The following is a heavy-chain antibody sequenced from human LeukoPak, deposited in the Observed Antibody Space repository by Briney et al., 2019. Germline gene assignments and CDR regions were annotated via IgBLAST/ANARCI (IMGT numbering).Heavy chain of an antibody. J-gene: IGHJ3*02. CDR2: ISAYNGNT. CDR3: ARGLGVVTAIQRPDAFDI. CDR1: GYTFTSYG. Sequence: EASVKVSCKASGYTFTSYGISWVRQAPGRGLEWMGWISAYNGNTNYAQKLQGRVTMTTDTSTSTAYMELRSLRSDDTAVYYCARGLGVVTAIQRPDAFDIWGQGTMVTVSS. D-gene: IGHD2-21*02. V-gene: IGHV1-18*01.